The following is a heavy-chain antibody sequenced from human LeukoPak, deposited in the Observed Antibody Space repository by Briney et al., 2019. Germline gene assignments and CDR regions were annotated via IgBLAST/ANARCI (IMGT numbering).Heavy chain of an antibody. J-gene: IGHJ4*02. V-gene: IGHV4-39*01. Sequence: PSETLSLTCTVSGGSISSSSYYWGWIRQPPGKGLEWIGSIYYSGGTYYNPSLKSRVTISVDTSKNQFSLKLSSVTAADTAVYYCARRNLFGVAEGFDYWGQGTLVTVSS. CDR1: GGSISSSSYY. CDR3: ARRNLFGVAEGFDY. CDR2: IYYSGGT. D-gene: IGHD3-3*01.